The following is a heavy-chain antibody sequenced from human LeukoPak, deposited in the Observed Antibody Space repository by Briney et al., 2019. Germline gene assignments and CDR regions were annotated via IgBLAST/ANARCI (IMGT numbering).Heavy chain of an antibody. J-gene: IGHJ6*03. CDR1: GFTFSSYE. V-gene: IGHV3-48*03. D-gene: IGHD2-15*01. CDR3: ARDPNQKDCSGGSCPKTNYYYYYMDV. CDR2: ISSSGSTI. Sequence: PGGSLRLSCAASGFTFSSYEMNWVRQAPGKGLEWVSYISSSGSTIYYADSVKGRFTISRDNAKNSLYLQMNSLRAEDTAVYYCARDPNQKDCSGGSCPKTNYYYYYMDVWGKGTTVTISS.